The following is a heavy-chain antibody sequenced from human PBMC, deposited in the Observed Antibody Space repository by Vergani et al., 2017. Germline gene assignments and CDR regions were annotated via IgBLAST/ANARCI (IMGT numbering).Heavy chain of an antibody. CDR1: GYTFTSYG. CDR3: AGNRNYDFWSGYIDY. CDR2: ITAYNGNT. J-gene: IGHJ4*02. D-gene: IGHD3-3*01. Sequence: QVQLVQSGAEVKKPGASVKVSCKASGYTFTSYGISWVRQAPGQGLEWMGWITAYNGNTNYAQKLQGRVTMTTDTSTSTAYMELRSLRSDDTAVYYCAGNRNYDFWSGYIDYWGQGTLVTVSS. V-gene: IGHV1-18*04.